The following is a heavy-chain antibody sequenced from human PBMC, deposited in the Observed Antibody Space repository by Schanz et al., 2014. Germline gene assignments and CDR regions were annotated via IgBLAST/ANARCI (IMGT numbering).Heavy chain of an antibody. D-gene: IGHD2-2*01. CDR2: ISGSGAST. Sequence: EVQLLESGGGLVQPGGSLRLSCAASGFTFSSYAINWVRQAPGKGLEWVSGISGSGASTYYADSVKGRFTISRDNSRDTVYLQMNSLRAEDTAVYYCARAGYDADNWFDPWGQGTLVTVSS. J-gene: IGHJ5*02. V-gene: IGHV3-23*01. CDR1: GFTFSSYA. CDR3: ARAGYDADNWFDP.